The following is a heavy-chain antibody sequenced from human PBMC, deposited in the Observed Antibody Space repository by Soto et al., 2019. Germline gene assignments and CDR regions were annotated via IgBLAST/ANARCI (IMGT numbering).Heavy chain of an antibody. CDR2: ISGSGGST. V-gene: IGHV3-23*01. J-gene: IGHJ4*02. D-gene: IGHD3-10*01. Sequence: GALRLSCAASGFTFSSYAMSCVRQAPGKGLEWVSAISGSGGSTYYADSVKGRFTISRDNSKNTLYLQMNSLRAEDTAVYYCAKGGEDYFDYWGQGTLVTVSS. CDR1: GFTFSSYA. CDR3: AKGGEDYFDY.